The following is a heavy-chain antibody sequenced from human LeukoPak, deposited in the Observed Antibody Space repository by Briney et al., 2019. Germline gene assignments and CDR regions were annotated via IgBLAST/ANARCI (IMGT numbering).Heavy chain of an antibody. J-gene: IGHJ4*02. Sequence: GGSLRLSCAASGFTFSSYAMHWVRQAPGKGLEWVAVISNDGTNKYYADSVKGRFTISRDNSNNMFYLQMNSLRAEDTAVYYCARDTVSKGLQINSDYWGQGTLVTVSS. CDR3: ARDTVSKGLQINSDY. V-gene: IGHV3-30-3*01. CDR1: GFTFSSYA. CDR2: ISNDGTNK. D-gene: IGHD3-16*01.